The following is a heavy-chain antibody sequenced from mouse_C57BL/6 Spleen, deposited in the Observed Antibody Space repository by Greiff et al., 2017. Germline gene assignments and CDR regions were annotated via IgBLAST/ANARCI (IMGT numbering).Heavy chain of an antibody. CDR1: GYTFTDYY. J-gene: IGHJ3*01. Sequence: VQLKQSGPVLVKPGASVKMSCKASGYTFTDYYMNWVKQSHGKSLEWIGVINPYNGGTSYNQKFKGKATLTVDKSSSTAYMELNSLTSEDSAVYYCARGDGYYPLFAYWGQGTLVTVSA. D-gene: IGHD2-3*01. CDR3: ARGDGYYPLFAY. CDR2: INPYNGGT. V-gene: IGHV1-19*01.